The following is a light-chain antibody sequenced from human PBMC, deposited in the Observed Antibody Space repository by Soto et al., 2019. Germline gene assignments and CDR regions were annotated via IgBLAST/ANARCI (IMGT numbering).Light chain of an antibody. CDR3: KQPLQSWT. V-gene: IGKV2-28*01. Sequence: DIVITQSPLYLPVTPGEPASISCKSSHSLLHSNGYNYLEWYLQKPGQSPQLLYHMGSNRSSGVRDRFCGSGSSTDFTLKISSVEGEDVGGYYSKQPLQSWTFDQGAKVDMK. J-gene: IGKJ1*01. CDR1: HSLLHSNGYNY. CDR2: MGS.